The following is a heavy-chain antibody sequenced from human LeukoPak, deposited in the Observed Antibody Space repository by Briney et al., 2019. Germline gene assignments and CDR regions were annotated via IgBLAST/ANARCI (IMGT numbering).Heavy chain of an antibody. CDR3: ARDYTIYKYYFDY. D-gene: IGHD5/OR15-5a*01. CDR1: GFTFSDYY. V-gene: IGHV3-11*04. Sequence: GGSLRLSCAASGFTFSDYYMSWIRQAPGKGLEWVSYISSSGSTIYYADSVKGRFTISRDNAKNSLYLQMNSLRAEDTAVYYCARDYTIYKYYFDYWGQGTLVTVSS. J-gene: IGHJ4*02. CDR2: ISSSGSTI.